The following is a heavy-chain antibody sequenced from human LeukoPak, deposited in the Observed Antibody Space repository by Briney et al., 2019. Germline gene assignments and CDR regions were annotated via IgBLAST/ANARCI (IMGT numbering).Heavy chain of an antibody. CDR2: INSDGSLT. V-gene: IGHV3-74*01. D-gene: IGHD2-2*01. J-gene: IGHJ5*02. Sequence: GSLRLSCATSGFTFRNYWMPWVRQAPGKGLVWVSRINSDGSLTDYADSVRGRFTISRDNAKKTLYLQMNSLRAEDTAVYYCARAYCSIITCYSELFDPWGQGTLVTVSS. CDR3: ARAYCSIITCYSELFDP. CDR1: GFTFRNYW.